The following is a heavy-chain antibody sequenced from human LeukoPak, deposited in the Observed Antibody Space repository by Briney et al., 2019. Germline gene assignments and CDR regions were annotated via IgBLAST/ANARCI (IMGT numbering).Heavy chain of an antibody. CDR1: GFTFNNYG. D-gene: IGHD5-12*01. V-gene: IGHV3-33*06. Sequence: PGGSLRLSCAASGFTFNNYGMHWVRQAPGKGLEWVAVIWYDGSNKYYADSVKGRFTISRDDSKNTLYLQMNSLRAEDTAVYYCAKAGYSGNFDYWGQGTLVTVSS. CDR2: IWYDGSNK. J-gene: IGHJ4*02. CDR3: AKAGYSGNFDY.